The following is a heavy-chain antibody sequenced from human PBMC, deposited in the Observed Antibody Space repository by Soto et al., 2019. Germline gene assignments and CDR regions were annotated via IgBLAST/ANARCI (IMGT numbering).Heavy chain of an antibody. D-gene: IGHD2-15*01. CDR1: GGSISSYY. V-gene: IGHV4-59*01. J-gene: IGHJ1*01. CDR3: ARVVAATGTKYFQH. Sequence: PSETLSLTCTVSGGSISSYYWSWIRQPPGKGLEWIGYIYYSGSTNYNPSLKSRVTISVDTSKNQFSLKLSSVTAADTAVYYCARVVAATGTKYFQHWGQGTLVTVS. CDR2: IYYSGST.